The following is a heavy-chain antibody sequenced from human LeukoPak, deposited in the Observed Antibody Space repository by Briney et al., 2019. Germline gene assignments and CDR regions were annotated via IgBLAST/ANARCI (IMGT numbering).Heavy chain of an antibody. V-gene: IGHV3-23*01. CDR3: AKSYYDFLFDY. J-gene: IGHJ4*02. D-gene: IGHD3-3*01. Sequence: GGPLRFSCAASGFTFSSYPLSGVPKAPGKGLKWFPAISGSGGSTYYADSVKGRFTISRDNSKNTLYLQMNSLRAEDTAVYYCAKSYYDFLFDYWGQGTLVTVSS. CDR1: GFTFSSYP. CDR2: ISGSGGST.